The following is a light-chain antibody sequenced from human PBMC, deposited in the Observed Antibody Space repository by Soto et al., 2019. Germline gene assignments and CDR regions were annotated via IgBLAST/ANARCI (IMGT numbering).Light chain of an antibody. CDR2: DAS. J-gene: IGKJ4*01. CDR1: QGISRW. Sequence: DIQMTQSPSTLSASVGDRVTITCRASQGISRWLAWYQQKPGKAPERLMYDASTLESAVPSRFSGSGSGTEFTLTISSLQPDDFATYYCQQHNSYPVTFGGGTRVAVK. V-gene: IGKV1-5*01. CDR3: QQHNSYPVT.